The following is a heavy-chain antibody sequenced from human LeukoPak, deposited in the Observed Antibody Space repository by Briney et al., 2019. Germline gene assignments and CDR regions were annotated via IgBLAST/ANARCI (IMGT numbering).Heavy chain of an antibody. CDR2: LSSSGSAF. J-gene: IGHJ4*02. CDR3: SRSARLMKGVVEVTAFED. D-gene: IGHD3-3*01. CDR1: GFTFRSYE. Sequence: PGGSLRLSCEDSGFTFRSYEMNWVRQAPGKGLEWIAYLSSSGSAFSYADSVKGRFTIARDNAKNSVYLEMNSLRADDTAVYYCSRSARLMKGVVEVTAFEDWGQGTLVTVS. V-gene: IGHV3-48*03.